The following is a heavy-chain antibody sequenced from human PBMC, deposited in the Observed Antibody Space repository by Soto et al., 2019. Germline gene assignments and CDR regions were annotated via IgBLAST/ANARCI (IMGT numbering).Heavy chain of an antibody. J-gene: IGHJ6*02. CDR2: ISYDGRVE. Sequence: PGGSLRLSCAGSGFTFSGFGIHWVRQAPGKGLEWLALISYDGRVEYYPESVKGRFTISRDNSKNTALLQMNSLRNDDTAVYYCAKVGGLVPAAKYYYGLDVWGQGTTVTVSS. CDR1: GFTFSGFG. D-gene: IGHD2-2*01. CDR3: AKVGGLVPAAKYYYGLDV. V-gene: IGHV3-30*18.